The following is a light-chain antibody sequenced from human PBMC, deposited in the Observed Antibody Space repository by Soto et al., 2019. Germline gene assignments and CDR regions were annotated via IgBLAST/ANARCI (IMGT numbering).Light chain of an antibody. CDR3: CSYVGSDVL. CDR1: SSDVAIYNY. CDR2: DVS. V-gene: IGLV2-11*01. J-gene: IGLJ2*01. Sequence: QSALTQPRSVSGSPGQSVTISCTGTSSDVAIYNYVSWYQHHPGKAPKPMIYDVSKRPSGVPDRFSGSKSGNTASLTISGLQAEDEADYYCCSYVGSDVLFGGGTKLTVL.